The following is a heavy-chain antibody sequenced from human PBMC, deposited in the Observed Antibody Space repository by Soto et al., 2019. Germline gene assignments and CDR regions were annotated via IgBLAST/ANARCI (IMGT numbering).Heavy chain of an antibody. V-gene: IGHV3-30*18. J-gene: IGHJ4*02. CDR2: ISYDGSNK. D-gene: IGHD3-10*01. CDR3: AKDRLLWFGELSLDY. CDR1: GFTFSSYG. Sequence: GESLKISCAASGFTFSSYGMHWVRQAPGKGLEWVAVISYDGSNKYYADSVKGRFTISRDNSKNTLYLQMNSLRAEDTAVYYCAKDRLLWFGELSLDYWGQGTLVTVSS.